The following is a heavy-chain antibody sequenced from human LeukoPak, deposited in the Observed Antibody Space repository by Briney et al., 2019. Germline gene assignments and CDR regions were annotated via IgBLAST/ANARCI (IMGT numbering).Heavy chain of an antibody. CDR2: MYYSGST. V-gene: IGHV4-59*01. CDR3: ARSGYSSGWTSLRYYYRGMDV. J-gene: IGHJ6*02. CDR1: GGSISSYY. D-gene: IGHD6-19*01. Sequence: SETLSLTCTVSGGSISSYYWSWIRQPPGKGLEWIGYMYYSGSTNYNPSLKRRVTISVDTSKNQFSLKVSSVTAADTAVYYCARSGYSSGWTSLRYYYRGMDVWGQGTTVTVSS.